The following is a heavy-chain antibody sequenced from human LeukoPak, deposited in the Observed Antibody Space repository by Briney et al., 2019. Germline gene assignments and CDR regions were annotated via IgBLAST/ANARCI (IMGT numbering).Heavy chain of an antibody. CDR1: GFTFSSYA. J-gene: IGHJ4*02. CDR3: ARTTVAGGWDY. Sequence: PGRSLRLSCAASGFTFSSYAMHWVRQAPGKGLEWVAVISYDGSNKYYADSVKGRFTISRDNSKNTLYLQMNSLRAEDTAVYYCARTTVAGGWDYWGQGSLVTVSS. CDR2: ISYDGSNK. V-gene: IGHV3-30*04. D-gene: IGHD6-19*01.